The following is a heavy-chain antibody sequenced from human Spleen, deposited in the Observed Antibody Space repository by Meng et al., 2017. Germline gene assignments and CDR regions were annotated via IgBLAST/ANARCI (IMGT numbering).Heavy chain of an antibody. CDR1: GVTFSGSD. CDR3: ARGQRQWLVGGGVDY. Sequence: GESLKISCAVSGVTFSGSDIHWVRQASGKGLEWVGRIETKPNNYATSYAASVRGRFTISRDDSKNTAYLEMNSLKTEDTALYYCARGQRQWLVGGGVDYWGQGTLVTVSS. CDR2: IETKPNNYAT. V-gene: IGHV3-73*01. J-gene: IGHJ4*02. D-gene: IGHD6-19*01.